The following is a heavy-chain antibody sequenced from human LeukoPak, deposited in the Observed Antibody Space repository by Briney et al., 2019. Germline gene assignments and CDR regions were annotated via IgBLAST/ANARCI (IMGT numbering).Heavy chain of an antibody. D-gene: IGHD2-15*01. CDR2: ISYDGSNK. V-gene: IGHV3-30*03. J-gene: IGHJ6*02. CDR3: ARGGYCSGGSCYSEFYYYGMDV. CDR1: GFTFSSYG. Sequence: GGSLRLSCAASGFTFSSYGMHRVRQAPGKGLEWVAVISYDGSNKYYADSVKGRFTVSRDNSKNTLYLQMNSLRAEDTAVYYCARGGYCSGGSCYSEFYYYGMDVWGQGTTVTVSS.